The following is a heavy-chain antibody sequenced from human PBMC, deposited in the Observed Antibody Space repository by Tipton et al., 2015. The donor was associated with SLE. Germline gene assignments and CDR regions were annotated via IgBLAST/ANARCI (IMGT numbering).Heavy chain of an antibody. V-gene: IGHV4-38-2*01. J-gene: IGHJ6*02. D-gene: IGHD3-10*01. CDR2: IYHTGKA. CDR1: GYSISSGYY. Sequence: TLSLTCAVSGYSISSGYYWGWIRQPPGKGLEWIGIIYHTGKAYYNPSLKSRVTLSVDTSKNQFSLELSSVTAADTAVYYCARAPVYYGSGSYFLDYYYDMDVWGQGTTVTVSS. CDR3: ARAPVYYGSGSYFLDYYYDMDV.